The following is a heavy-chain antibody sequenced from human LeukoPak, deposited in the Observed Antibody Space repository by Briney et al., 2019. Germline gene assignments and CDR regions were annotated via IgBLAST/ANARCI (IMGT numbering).Heavy chain of an antibody. V-gene: IGHV3-64*01. J-gene: IGHJ6*02. CDR2: ISSNGGST. CDR3: ASGIAEYSYGAPSFYGMDV. CDR1: GFTFSSYA. D-gene: IGHD5-18*01. Sequence: GGSLRLSCAASGFTFSSYAVHWVRQAPGKGLEYVSAISSNGGSTYYANSVKGRFTISRDNSKNTLYLQMGSLRAEDMAVYYCASGIAEYSYGAPSFYGMDVWGQGTTVTVSS.